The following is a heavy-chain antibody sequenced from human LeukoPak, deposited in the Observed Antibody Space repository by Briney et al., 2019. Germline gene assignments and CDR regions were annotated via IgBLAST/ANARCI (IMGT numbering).Heavy chain of an antibody. Sequence: SETLSLTCTVSGYSISSGYYWGWIRQPPGKGLEWIGSIYHSGSTYYNPSLKSRVTISVDTSKNQFSLKLSSVTAADTAVYYCARSVAGTGLDYWGQGTLVTVSS. V-gene: IGHV4-38-2*02. CDR2: IYHSGST. CDR3: ARSVAGTGLDY. J-gene: IGHJ4*02. CDR1: GYSISSGYY. D-gene: IGHD6-19*01.